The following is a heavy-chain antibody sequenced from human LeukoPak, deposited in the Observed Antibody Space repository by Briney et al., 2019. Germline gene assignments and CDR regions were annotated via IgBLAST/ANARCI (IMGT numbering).Heavy chain of an antibody. Sequence: TGGCLRLSCAASGFTFSNAWMSWVRQAPGKGLEWVGRMKSKTDGGTTDYAAPVKGRFTISRDDSKNTLYLQMNSLKTEDTAVYYCTTGLSSLMYSSSWYYYYYMDVWGKGTTVTISS. CDR3: TTGLSSLMYSSSWYYYYYMDV. J-gene: IGHJ6*03. D-gene: IGHD6-13*01. CDR2: MKSKTDGGTT. CDR1: GFTFSNAW. V-gene: IGHV3-15*01.